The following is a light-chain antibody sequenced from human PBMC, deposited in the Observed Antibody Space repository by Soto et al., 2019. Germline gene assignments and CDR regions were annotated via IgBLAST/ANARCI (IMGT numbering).Light chain of an antibody. J-gene: IGLJ3*02. Sequence: NFMLTQPHSVSESPGKTVTISCTGSGGSIASNYVQWYQQRPGSAPTTVIYEDNQRPSGVPDRFSGSIDSSSNSASLTISGLKTEDEADYYCQSYDSSNWVFGGGTKLTVL. CDR2: EDN. CDR1: GGSIASNY. V-gene: IGLV6-57*02. CDR3: QSYDSSNWV.